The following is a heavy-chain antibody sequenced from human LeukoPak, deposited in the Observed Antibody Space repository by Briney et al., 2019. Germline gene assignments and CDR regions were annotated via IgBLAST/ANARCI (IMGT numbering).Heavy chain of an antibody. D-gene: IGHD3-3*01. CDR3: ANPHPYYDSWSGYYI. CDR1: GFTFSSYG. J-gene: IGHJ4*02. CDR2: IWYDGSNK. Sequence: PGGSLRLSCAASGFTFSSYGMHWVRQAPGKGLEWVAVIWYDGSNKYYADSVKGRFTISRDNSKNTLYLQMNSLRAEDTAVYYCANPHPYYDSWSGYYIWGQGTLVTVSS. V-gene: IGHV3-33*06.